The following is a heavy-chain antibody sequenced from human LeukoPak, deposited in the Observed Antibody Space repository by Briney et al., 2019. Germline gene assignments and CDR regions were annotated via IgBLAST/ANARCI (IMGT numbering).Heavy chain of an antibody. CDR3: AKEVVPAAIWVSGFDP. J-gene: IGHJ5*02. CDR1: GFTFDDYA. V-gene: IGHV3-9*03. D-gene: IGHD2-2*01. Sequence: PGGSLRLSCAASGFTFDDYAMHWVRQAPGKGLEWVSGISWNSGSIGCADSVKGRFTISRDNAKNSLYLQMNSLRAEDMALYYCAKEVVPAAIWVSGFDPWGQGTLVTVSS. CDR2: ISWNSGSI.